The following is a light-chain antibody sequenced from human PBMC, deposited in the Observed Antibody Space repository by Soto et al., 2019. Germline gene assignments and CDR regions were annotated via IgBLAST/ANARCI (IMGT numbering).Light chain of an antibody. V-gene: IGKV1-5*03. CDR1: QSIGNW. CDR2: EAS. CDR3: QQYNSYS. J-gene: IGKJ1*01. Sequence: DIQMTQSPSTLSGSVGDRVTITCRASQSIGNWLAWYQQKPGRAPQFLMYEASSLERGVPSRFSGSGSGTEFTLTISSLQPDDFATYYCQQYNSYSFGQGTKVDIK.